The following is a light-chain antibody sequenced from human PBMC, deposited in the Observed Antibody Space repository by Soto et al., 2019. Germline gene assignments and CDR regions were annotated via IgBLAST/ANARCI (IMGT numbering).Light chain of an antibody. Sequence: DIQMTQSPSFVSASVGDRVTITCRASQDISKWLAWYQQKPGQAPRLLIFDASTRATGIPARFSGSGSGTEFTLTISSLQSEDFAVYYCQQANDWPPTFGQGTRV. J-gene: IGKJ1*01. CDR2: DAS. CDR3: QQANDWPPT. V-gene: IGKV1-12*01. CDR1: QDISKW.